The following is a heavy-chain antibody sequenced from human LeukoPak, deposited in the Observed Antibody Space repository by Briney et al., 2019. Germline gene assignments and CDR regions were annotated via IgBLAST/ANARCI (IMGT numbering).Heavy chain of an antibody. CDR3: AKDGSGNGYPNYYFDY. V-gene: IGHV3-23*01. D-gene: IGHD5-24*01. CDR1: GFTFSTYA. Sequence: GGSLRLSCAASGFTFSTYAMSWVRQAPGKGLEWVSTISGSGGGTYYADSVKGRFTISRDNSKNTLYLQMNSLRAKDAAVYYCAKDGSGNGYPNYYFDYWGQGTLVTVSS. CDR2: ISGSGGGT. J-gene: IGHJ4*02.